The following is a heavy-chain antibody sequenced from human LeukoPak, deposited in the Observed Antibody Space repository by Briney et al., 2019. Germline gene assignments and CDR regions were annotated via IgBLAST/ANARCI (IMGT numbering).Heavy chain of an antibody. V-gene: IGHV3-64*01. D-gene: IGHD6-19*01. CDR1: GFTFSSYV. J-gene: IGHJ5*02. CDR3: ARDSPGYSSGWYWFDP. Sequence: GGSLRLSCVTSGFTFSSYVMHWVRQAPGKGLEYVSTISSNGGSTHYANSVKGRFAISRDNSKNTLYLQMGSLRAEDLAVYYCARDSPGYSSGWYWFDPWGQGTLVTVSS. CDR2: ISSNGGST.